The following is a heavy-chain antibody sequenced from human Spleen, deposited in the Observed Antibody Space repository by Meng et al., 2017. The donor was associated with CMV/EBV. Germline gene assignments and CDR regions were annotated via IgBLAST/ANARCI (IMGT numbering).Heavy chain of an antibody. V-gene: IGHV4-39*01. D-gene: IGHD6-13*01. CDR2: IYYSGST. J-gene: IGHJ5*02. CDR3: ARLVIAAAGNWFDP. CDR1: PGSISSSSYS. Sequence: SPGSISSSSYSWGWIRQPPGKGLEWIGSIYYSGSTYYTPSLKRRVTISVDTSKNQFFLKLSSVTAADTAVYYCARLVIAAAGNWFDPWGQGTLVTVSS.